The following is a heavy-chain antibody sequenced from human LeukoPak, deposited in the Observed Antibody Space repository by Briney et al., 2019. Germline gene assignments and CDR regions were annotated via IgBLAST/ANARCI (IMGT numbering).Heavy chain of an antibody. CDR1: GGSISSFY. J-gene: IGHJ6*02. V-gene: IGHV4-59*03. CDR3: AANYYDSSGKGGNYYYGMDV. CDR2: IHYSGST. D-gene: IGHD3-22*01. Sequence: SETLSLTCTVSGGSISSFYWSWIRQPPGKGLEWIGYIHYSGSTNYNTSLKSRVSISVDTSKNQFSLKLSSVTAADTAVYYCAANYYDSSGKGGNYYYGMDVWGQGTTVTVSS.